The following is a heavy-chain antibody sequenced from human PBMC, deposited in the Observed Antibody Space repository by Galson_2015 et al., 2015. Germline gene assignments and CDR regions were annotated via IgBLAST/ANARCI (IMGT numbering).Heavy chain of an antibody. D-gene: IGHD3-10*01. CDR1: GFTFSRTG. CDR3: AKWEAMVRGVDV. Sequence: SLRLSCAASGFTFSRTGMHWVRQAPGKGLEWVAHIAYDGNDKFYADSVRGRFDVSRDDSNNTLFLQMNSLRPEDTAIYYCAKWEAMVRGVDVWGQGTLVTVSS. V-gene: IGHV3-30*18. J-gene: IGHJ4*02. CDR2: IAYDGNDK.